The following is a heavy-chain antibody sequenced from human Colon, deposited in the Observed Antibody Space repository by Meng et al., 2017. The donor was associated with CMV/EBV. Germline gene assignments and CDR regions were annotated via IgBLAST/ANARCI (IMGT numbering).Heavy chain of an antibody. CDR3: LTPPRDSDFHF. Sequence: GESLKISCEGSGFTFRTAWMNWVRQAPGKGLEWVGRIKTKDEGDTTTYAEPVKGRFTMSRDDSQNTVYLQMNSLTSEDTGVYYCLTPPRDSDFHFWGQGTLVTVSS. V-gene: IGHV3-15*06. J-gene: IGHJ4*02. D-gene: IGHD4-11*01. CDR2: IKTKDEGDTT. CDR1: GFTFRTAW.